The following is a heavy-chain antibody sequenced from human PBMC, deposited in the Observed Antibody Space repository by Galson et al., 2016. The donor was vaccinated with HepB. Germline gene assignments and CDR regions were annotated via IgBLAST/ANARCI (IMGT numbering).Heavy chain of an antibody. CDR3: ARNMYGAATNYIGDVFDI. J-gene: IGHJ3*02. CDR1: GFTFSSYW. D-gene: IGHD3-10*01. V-gene: IGHV3-7*03. CDR2: IKEDGSEE. Sequence: SLRLSCAASGFTFSSYWMSWVRQALGKGLEWVANIKEDGSEEYYVDSVKGRFTISRDNAKNSLYLQMNSLRAEDTAMYYCARNMYGAATNYIGDVFDIWGQGTMVTVSS.